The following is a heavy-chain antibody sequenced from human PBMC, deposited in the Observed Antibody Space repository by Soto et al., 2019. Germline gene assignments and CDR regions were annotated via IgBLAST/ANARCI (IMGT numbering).Heavy chain of an antibody. D-gene: IGHD5-18*01. CDR2: INHSGST. J-gene: IGHJ6*03. CDR3: ARGLGYSYGYYYYYYMDV. Sequence: ASETLSLTCAVYDGSFSGYYWSWIRQPPGKGLEWIGEINHSGSTNYNPSLKSRVTISVDTSKNQFSLKLSSVTAADTAVYYCARGLGYSYGYYYYYYMDVWGKGTTVTVSS. V-gene: IGHV4-34*01. CDR1: DGSFSGYY.